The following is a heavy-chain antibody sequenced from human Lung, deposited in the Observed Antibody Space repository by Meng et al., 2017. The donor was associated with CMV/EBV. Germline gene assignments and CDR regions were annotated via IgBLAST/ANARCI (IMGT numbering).Heavy chain of an antibody. J-gene: IGHJ5*02. CDR1: SGPMSSGVYC. CDR2: SYYDGTT. Sequence: CTCSSGPMSSGVYCWSWIRQHPEKGLEWIGYSYYDGTTHYNPSLRSRVSISVDTSKNQFSLKLNSVTAADMAVYFCARQAPDNWFDPWGQVALVTVSS. V-gene: IGHV4-31*03. CDR3: ARQAPDNWFDP.